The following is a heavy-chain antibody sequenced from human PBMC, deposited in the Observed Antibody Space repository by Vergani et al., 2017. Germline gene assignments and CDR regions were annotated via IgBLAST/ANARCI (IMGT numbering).Heavy chain of an antibody. J-gene: IGHJ4*02. Sequence: QVQLVESGGGVVQPGRSLRLSCAASGFTFSSYGMHWVRQAPGKGLEWVAVISYDGSNKYYADSVKGRFTISRDNSKNTLYLQMNSLRAEDTAVYYCAKDGVYSSSWIFDYWGQGTLVTVSS. CDR2: ISYDGSNK. CDR3: AKDGVYSSSWIFDY. V-gene: IGHV3-30*18. CDR1: GFTFSSYG. D-gene: IGHD6-13*01.